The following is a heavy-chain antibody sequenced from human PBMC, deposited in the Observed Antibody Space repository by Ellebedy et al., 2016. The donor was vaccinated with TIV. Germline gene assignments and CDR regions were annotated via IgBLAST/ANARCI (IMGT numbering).Heavy chain of an antibody. CDR3: ARGASTYTWFDP. J-gene: IGHJ5*02. D-gene: IGHD2-2*02. Sequence: SETLSLXCNVSDGFINTYYWSWIRQSPGKGLEWIGFVHHRGGTNYNPSLESRVTMSVDTSTNQCTLHLSSVTAADTAVYYCARGASTYTWFDPWGQGTLVIVSS. CDR1: DGFINTYY. CDR2: VHHRGGT. V-gene: IGHV4-59*01.